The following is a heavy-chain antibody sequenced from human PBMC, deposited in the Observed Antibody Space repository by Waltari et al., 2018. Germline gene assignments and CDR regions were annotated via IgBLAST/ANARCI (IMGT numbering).Heavy chain of an antibody. J-gene: IGHJ4*02. V-gene: IGHV3-23*01. CDR3: AKGSRGYTNYFFDS. CDR1: GFSFIGFA. CDR2: ISGSGATP. Sequence: EVQLLESAGGLVQPGEALRRSCAASGFSFIGFAMTWVRQAPGEGLECVASISGSGATPFYADSVKGRFTIVRDNSRDTVYLQMNSLRVDDSAVYYCAKGSRGYTNYFFDSWGQGTLVSVSS. D-gene: IGHD3-16*02.